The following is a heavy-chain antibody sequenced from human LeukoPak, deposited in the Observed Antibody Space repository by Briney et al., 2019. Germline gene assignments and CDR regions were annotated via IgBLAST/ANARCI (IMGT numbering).Heavy chain of an antibody. D-gene: IGHD3-9*01. Sequence: GASVKVSCKASGYTFTSYDINWVRQATGQGLEWMGWMNPNSGNTGYAQKFQGRVTMTRNTSISAAYMELSSLRSEDTAVYYCARGSQYYDILTGFVDYWGQGTLVTVSS. CDR2: MNPNSGNT. V-gene: IGHV1-8*01. J-gene: IGHJ4*02. CDR1: GYTFTSYD. CDR3: ARGSQYYDILTGFVDY.